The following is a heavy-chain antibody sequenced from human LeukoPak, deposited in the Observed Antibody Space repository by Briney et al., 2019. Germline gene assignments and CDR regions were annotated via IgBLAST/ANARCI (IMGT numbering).Heavy chain of an antibody. D-gene: IGHD5-24*01. CDR3: ARAGMATPYYYYMDV. Sequence: GASVKVSCKASGYTFTGYYMHWVRQAPGQGLEWMGGIIPIFGTANYAQKFQGRVTITADKSTSTAYMELSSLRSEDTAVYYCARAGMATPYYYYMDVWGKGTTVTVSS. V-gene: IGHV1-69*06. CDR2: IIPIFGTA. J-gene: IGHJ6*03. CDR1: GYTFTGYY.